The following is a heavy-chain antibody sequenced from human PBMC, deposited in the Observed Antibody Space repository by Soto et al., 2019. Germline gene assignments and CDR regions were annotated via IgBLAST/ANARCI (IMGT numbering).Heavy chain of an antibody. D-gene: IGHD4-17*01. CDR3: AHRRGHDYGDYVEYWYFDL. CDR1: GFSLTTSGVG. Sequence: QITLKESGPPLVKPTQTLTLTCTFSGFSLTTSGVGVAWIRQPPGKALEWLALIYWDDDKRYSPSLKTRLTITKDTSKNHVVLTMTNMDPVDTATYYCAHRRGHDYGDYVEYWYFDLWGRGTLVTVSS. V-gene: IGHV2-5*02. CDR2: IYWDDDK. J-gene: IGHJ2*01.